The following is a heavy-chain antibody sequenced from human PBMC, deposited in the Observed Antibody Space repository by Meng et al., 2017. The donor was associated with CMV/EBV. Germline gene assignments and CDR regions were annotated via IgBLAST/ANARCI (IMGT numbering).Heavy chain of an antibody. Sequence: ITLKWSGPPLVKPPQTLPLTCTFSGFSLSTRGVGVGWIRQPPGKALEWLALIYWDDDKRYSPSLKSRLTITKDTSKNQVVLTMTNMDPVDTATYYCAHSPSLQLVRHWFDPWGQETLVTVSS. CDR2: IYWDDDK. CDR3: AHSPSLQLVRHWFDP. CDR1: GFSLSTRGVG. D-gene: IGHD6-6*01. J-gene: IGHJ5*02. V-gene: IGHV2-5*02.